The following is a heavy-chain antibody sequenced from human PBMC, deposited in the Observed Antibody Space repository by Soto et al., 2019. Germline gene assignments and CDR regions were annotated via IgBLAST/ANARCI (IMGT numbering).Heavy chain of an antibody. CDR3: ARYPDIVPPRYGMDV. D-gene: IGHD5-12*01. Sequence: QVQLVESGGGVVQPGRSLRLSCAASGFTFSSYAMHWVRQAPGKGLEWVAVISYDGSNKYYADSVKGRFTISRDNSKNTQYLQMNSLRAEDTAVYYCARYPDIVPPRYGMDVWGQGTTVTVSS. V-gene: IGHV3-30-3*01. J-gene: IGHJ6*02. CDR1: GFTFSSYA. CDR2: ISYDGSNK.